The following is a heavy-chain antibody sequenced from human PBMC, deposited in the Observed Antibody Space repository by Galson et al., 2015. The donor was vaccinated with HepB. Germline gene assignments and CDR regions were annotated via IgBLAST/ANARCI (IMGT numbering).Heavy chain of an antibody. D-gene: IGHD3-10*01. CDR1: GGTFSSYA. CDR2: IIPILGIA. Sequence: SVKVSCKASGGTFSSYAISWVRQAPGQGLEWMGRIIPILGIANYAQKFQGRVTITADKSTSTAYMELSSLRSEDTAVYYCASLKWFGVDAFDIWGQGTMVTVSS. J-gene: IGHJ3*02. V-gene: IGHV1-69*04. CDR3: ASLKWFGVDAFDI.